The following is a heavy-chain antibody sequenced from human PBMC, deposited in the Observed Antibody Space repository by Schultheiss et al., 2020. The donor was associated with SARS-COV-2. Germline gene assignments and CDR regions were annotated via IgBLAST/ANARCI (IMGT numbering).Heavy chain of an antibody. CDR2: IYYSGST. J-gene: IGHJ1*01. CDR3: ASSPSSGYYRLYFQH. CDR1: GGSISSGGYY. D-gene: IGHD3-22*01. Sequence: SETLSLTCTVSGGSISSGGYYWTWIRQHPGKGLEWIGYIYYSGSTYYNPSLKSRVTISVDTSKNQFSLKMSSVTAADTAVYCCASSPSSGYYRLYFQHWGQGTLVTVSS. V-gene: IGHV4-31*03.